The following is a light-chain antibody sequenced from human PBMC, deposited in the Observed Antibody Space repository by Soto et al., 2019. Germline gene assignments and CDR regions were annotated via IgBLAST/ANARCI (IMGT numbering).Light chain of an antibody. J-gene: IGKJ2*01. CDR2: AVS. CDR3: QQGASLPYT. CDR1: QSISSY. Sequence: DLQMTQFPSSLSASVGDRVTITCRASQSISSYLNWYQQKPGKAPKVLVYAVSSLESGVPSRFSGSASGTDFTLTISSLQPEDFATYYCQQGASLPYTFGPGTKLEIK. V-gene: IGKV1-39*01.